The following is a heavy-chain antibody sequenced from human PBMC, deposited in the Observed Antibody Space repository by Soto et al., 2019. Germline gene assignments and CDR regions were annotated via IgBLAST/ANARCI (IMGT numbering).Heavy chain of an antibody. J-gene: IGHJ5*02. CDR3: ARDDPFDP. V-gene: IGHV4-59*01. CDR1: GGAFRSYF. Sequence: QVRLRESGPQVVKPSATLSLNCNVSGGAFRSYFWSWIRQSPGKGLEWIGNIHSSGRSNYNPSVKSLVSMSIDPSKNQLSVRLTSVSPADTAVSYCARDDPFDPWGQGTLVTVSS. CDR2: IHSSGRS.